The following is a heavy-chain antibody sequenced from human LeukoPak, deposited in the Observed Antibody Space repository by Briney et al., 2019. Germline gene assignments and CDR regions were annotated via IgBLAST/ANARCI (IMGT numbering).Heavy chain of an antibody. V-gene: IGHV4-39*07. J-gene: IGHJ5*02. D-gene: IGHD3-3*01. CDR1: GASISGSGYY. Sequence: SETLSLTCAVSGASISGSGYYLGWIRESPGKGVEWIGNIYYTWNTYQNPSLRGRVSISPDKSKNQFSPRLNSITTTDPASNYRASVPGVYFDFSIGFGSGWFDPWGQGILVTVSS. CDR3: ASVPGVYFDFSIGFGSGWFDP. CDR2: IYYTWNT.